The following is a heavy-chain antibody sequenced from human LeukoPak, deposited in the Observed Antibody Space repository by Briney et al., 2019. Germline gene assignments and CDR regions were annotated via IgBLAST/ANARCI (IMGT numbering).Heavy chain of an antibody. J-gene: IGHJ4*02. Sequence: AGSLRLSCSASGFTFSSNWMGWVRQAPGKGLEWVANIKQDGSEKYYMDSVKGRFTNSSDNAENSLDLQMNSLRVENAAVDFCANTQSFDYWGQGTLVTVSS. CDR1: GFTFSSNW. CDR2: IKQDGSEK. CDR3: ANTQSFDY. V-gene: IGHV3-7*01.